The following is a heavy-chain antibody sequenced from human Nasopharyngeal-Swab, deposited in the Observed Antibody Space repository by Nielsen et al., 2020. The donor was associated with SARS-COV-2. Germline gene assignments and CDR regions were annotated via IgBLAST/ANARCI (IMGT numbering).Heavy chain of an antibody. J-gene: IGHJ4*02. CDR2: ISWHSGDI. Sequence: GGSLRLSCAASGFTFDEYAMHWVRQTPAKGLEWVSGISWHSGDIVYTDSVKGRFTISRDNAKSSLYLQMNSLRAEDSALYYCVRGRGIAAAGKPYYFDYWGQGTLATVSS. CDR3: VRGRGIAAAGKPYYFDY. CDR1: GFTFDEYA. V-gene: IGHV3-9*01. D-gene: IGHD6-13*01.